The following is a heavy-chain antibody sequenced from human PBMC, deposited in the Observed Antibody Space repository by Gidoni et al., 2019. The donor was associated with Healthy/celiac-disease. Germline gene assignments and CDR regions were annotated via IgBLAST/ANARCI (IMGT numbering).Heavy chain of an antibody. J-gene: IGHJ3*02. CDR2: IDWDDDK. V-gene: IGHV2-70*15. Sequence: QVTLRESGPALVKPTQTLPLTCTFSGFSLSTSGMCVSWIRQPPGKALEWLARIDWDDDKYYSTSLKTRLTISKDTSKNQVVLTMTNMDPVDTATYYCARIVGYYDSSGYYNAFDIWGQGTMVTVSS. CDR3: ARIVGYYDSSGYYNAFDI. CDR1: GFSLSTSGMC. D-gene: IGHD3-22*01.